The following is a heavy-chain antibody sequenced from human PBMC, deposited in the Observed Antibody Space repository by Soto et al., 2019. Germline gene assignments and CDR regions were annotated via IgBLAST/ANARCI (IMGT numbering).Heavy chain of an antibody. CDR1: GYSFTSYW. CDR2: IYPGDSDT. V-gene: IGHV5-51*01. Sequence: PXESLRISCKGSGYSFTSYWIGLVRQMPGKGLEWMGIIYPGDSDTRYSPSFQGQVTISADKSISTAYLQWSSLKASETAMYYCARHSRGAGYGSGSYAYYYGMDVWGQGTTVTVSS. D-gene: IGHD3-10*01. J-gene: IGHJ6*02. CDR3: ARHSRGAGYGSGSYAYYYGMDV.